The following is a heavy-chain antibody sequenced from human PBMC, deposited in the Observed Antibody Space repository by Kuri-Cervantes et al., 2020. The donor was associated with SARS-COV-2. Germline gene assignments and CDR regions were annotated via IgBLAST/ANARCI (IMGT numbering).Heavy chain of an antibody. CDR2: IYWNGDK. J-gene: IGHJ4*02. Sequence: CPTLVKPTPTLTLTCTFSGFSLSSEGVGVGWIRQPAGKALEWLALIYWNGDKRYSPSLKSRLTITKDTSKNQVVLTMTNMDPVDTATYYCAHTLVVPDFDYWGQGTLVTVSS. V-gene: IGHV2-5*01. CDR3: AHTLVVPDFDY. D-gene: IGHD2-2*01. CDR1: GFSLSSEGVG.